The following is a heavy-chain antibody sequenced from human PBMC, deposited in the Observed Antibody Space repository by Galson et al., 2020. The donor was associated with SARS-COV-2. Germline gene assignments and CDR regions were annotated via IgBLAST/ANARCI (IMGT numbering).Heavy chain of an antibody. Sequence: ASVKVSCRASGYTFVNYYIHWVRQAPGQGLEWMGWMNPNNGDTNSAQIFQDRIFMTRDTSVSTAYMELTGLKSDDTAVYYCARDSLLDVSGHTPHYYYVMDVWGHGTTITVSS. D-gene: IGHD5-12*01. V-gene: IGHV1-2*02. CDR3: ARDSLLDVSGHTPHYYYVMDV. CDR1: GYTFVNYY. J-gene: IGHJ6*02. CDR2: MNPNNGDT.